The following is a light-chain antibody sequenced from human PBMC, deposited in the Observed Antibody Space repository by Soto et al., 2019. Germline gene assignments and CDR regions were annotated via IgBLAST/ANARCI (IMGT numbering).Light chain of an antibody. CDR2: AAS. CDR3: QQRYSSPWT. CDR1: QYISSY. J-gene: IGKJ1*01. Sequence: DIQMTQSPSSLSASVGERVTITCRASQYISSYLNWYQHKPGKAPKLLIYAASSLQSGVPSSFSGSGSVTDFTLTISSLQPEDFATYDCQQRYSSPWTFGQGTKVEIK. V-gene: IGKV1-39*01.